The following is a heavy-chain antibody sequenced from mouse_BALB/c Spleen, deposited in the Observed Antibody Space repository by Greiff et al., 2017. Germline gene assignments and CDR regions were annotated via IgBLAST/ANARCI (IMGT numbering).Heavy chain of an antibody. J-gene: IGHJ3*01. Sequence: QVQLQQPGAELVKPGASVKLSCKASGYTFTSYWMHWVKQRPGQGLEWIGEINPSNGRTNYNEKFKSKATLTVDKSSSTAYMQLSSLTSEDSAVYYCARRIDGYYETWFAYWGQGTLVTVSA. CDR1: GYTFTSYW. CDR2: INPSNGRT. D-gene: IGHD2-3*01. CDR3: ARRIDGYYETWFAY. V-gene: IGHV1S81*02.